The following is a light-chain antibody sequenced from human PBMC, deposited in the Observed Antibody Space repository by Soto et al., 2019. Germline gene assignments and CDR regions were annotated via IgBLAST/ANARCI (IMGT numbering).Light chain of an antibody. CDR3: AACDDNPNGFYV. V-gene: IGLV1-44*01. CDR2: NND. CDR1: SYKIGTNS. J-gene: IGLJ1*01. Sequence: DRNQGPSGFRTPGRRVTISFFGGSYKIGTNSVNWYQQLPGRAPKLLIYNNDLRPSGVPDRFSGSKSGTSASLAISGLQSEDEADYYWAACDDNPNGFYVSRTVTKVTVL.